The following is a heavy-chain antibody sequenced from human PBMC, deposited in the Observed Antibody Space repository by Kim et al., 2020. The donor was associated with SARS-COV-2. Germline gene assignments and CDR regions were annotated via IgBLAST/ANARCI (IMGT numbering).Heavy chain of an antibody. J-gene: IGHJ6*03. CDR2: IYYSGST. D-gene: IGHD3-10*01. CDR1: GGSISSYY. CDR3: ARVVTMVQGVIIAPYYYYYMDR. V-gene: IGHV4-59*01. Sequence: SETLSLTCTVSGGSISSYYWSWIRQPPGKGLEWIGYIYYSGSTNYNPSLKSRVTISVDTSKNQFSLKLSSVTAADTAVYYCARVVTMVQGVIIAPYYYYYMDRWGKGNTVTVPS.